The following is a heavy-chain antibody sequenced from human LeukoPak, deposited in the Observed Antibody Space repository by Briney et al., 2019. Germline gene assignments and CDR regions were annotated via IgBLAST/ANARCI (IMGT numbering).Heavy chain of an antibody. CDR2: IRPDAGEI. V-gene: IGHV3-7*01. J-gene: IGHJ4*02. CDR1: GFTFSNYW. CDR3: ARDKIMGATRFDY. D-gene: IGHD1-26*01. Sequence: GGSLRLSCAASGFTFSNYWMSWVRQAPGKGLEWVANIRPDAGEIYYVDSLKGRFIISRDNAKNSLYLQMNSLRVDDTAVYFCARDKIMGATRFDYWGQGAMVTVSS.